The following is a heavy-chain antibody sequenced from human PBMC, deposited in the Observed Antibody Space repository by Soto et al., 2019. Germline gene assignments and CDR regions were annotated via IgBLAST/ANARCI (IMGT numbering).Heavy chain of an antibody. J-gene: IGHJ4*02. V-gene: IGHV4-34*01. CDR3: TRVTMMYYGAGTYGYFDS. Sequence: QVQLQQWGAGLLKPSETLSLTCAVHGGSFTGYYWSWIRQPPGKGLEWIGEISHSGSTNYNPSLKSRVTISLDTSKNQFSLNLTSVTAADTAFYYCTRVTMMYYGAGTYGYFDSWGQGTLVTVSS. CDR2: ISHSGST. D-gene: IGHD3-10*01. CDR1: GGSFTGYY.